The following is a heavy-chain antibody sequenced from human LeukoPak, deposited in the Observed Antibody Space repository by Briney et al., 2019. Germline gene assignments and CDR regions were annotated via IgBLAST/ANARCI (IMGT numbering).Heavy chain of an antibody. J-gene: IGHJ1*01. CDR1: GDGVSSNSAT. CDR3: ARGPSYFQH. Sequence: SQTLSLTCALSGDGVSSNSATWNWIRQSPSRGLEWLGRTYYRSKWYKYYAVSVKGRITINPDTSKNQFSLQLNSVTPEDTAVYYCARGPSYFQHWGQGTLVTVSS. V-gene: IGHV6-1*01. CDR2: TYYRSKWYK.